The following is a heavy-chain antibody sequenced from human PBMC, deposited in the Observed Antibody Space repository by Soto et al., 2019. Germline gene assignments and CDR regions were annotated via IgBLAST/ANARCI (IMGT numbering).Heavy chain of an antibody. Sequence: PSETLSLTCTVSGGSISSYYWSWIRQPPGKGLEWIGYIYYSGSTNYNPSLKSRVTISVDTSKNQFSLKLSSVTAADTAVYYCARRKQDPGIDGRYYFDYWGQGTLVTVSS. J-gene: IGHJ4*02. CDR2: IYYSGST. CDR1: GGSISSYY. D-gene: IGHD1-20*01. CDR3: ARRKQDPGIDGRYYFDY. V-gene: IGHV4-59*01.